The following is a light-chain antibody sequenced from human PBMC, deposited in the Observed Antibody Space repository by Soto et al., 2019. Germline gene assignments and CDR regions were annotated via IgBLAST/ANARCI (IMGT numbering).Light chain of an antibody. Sequence: ETVLTQSPGTLSLSPGERATLSCRASQSVKNDYLAWYQQRPGLAPRLLIFGASGRATGIPDRFSGSGSGTDFTLTISRLEPEDFAVYHCQQLGSLPYTFGQGTNLEIK. CDR1: QSVKNDY. CDR2: GAS. V-gene: IGKV3-20*01. CDR3: QQLGSLPYT. J-gene: IGKJ2*01.